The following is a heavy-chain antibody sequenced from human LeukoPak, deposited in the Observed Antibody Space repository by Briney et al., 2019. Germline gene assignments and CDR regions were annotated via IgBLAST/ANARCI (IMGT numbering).Heavy chain of an antibody. CDR2: ISINSGGT. V-gene: IGHV3-23*01. J-gene: IGHJ3*02. Sequence: GGSLRLSCAASRFTFSSYAMTWVRQAPGKGLEWVSSISINSGGTHYADSVKGRFTISRDNSKNTLYLQMNSLRAEDTAVYYCAKDGRGGVPRAFDIWGQGTMVTVSS. CDR3: AKDGRGGVPRAFDI. CDR1: RFTFSSYA. D-gene: IGHD2-15*01.